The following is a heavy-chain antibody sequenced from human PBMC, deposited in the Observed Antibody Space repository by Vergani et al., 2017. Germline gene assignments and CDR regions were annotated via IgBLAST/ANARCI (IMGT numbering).Heavy chain of an antibody. CDR2: MNPNSGNT. CDR1: GYTFTSYD. Sequence: QVQLVQSGAEVKKPGASVKVSCKASGYTFTSYDINWVRQATGQGLEWMGWMNPNSGNTGYAQKFQGRVTMTRNTSISTAYMELSSVTAADTAVYYCARGMDDYGDYVEFGAFDIWGQGTMVTVSS. J-gene: IGHJ3*02. V-gene: IGHV1-8*01. CDR3: ARGMDDYGDYVEFGAFDI. D-gene: IGHD4-17*01.